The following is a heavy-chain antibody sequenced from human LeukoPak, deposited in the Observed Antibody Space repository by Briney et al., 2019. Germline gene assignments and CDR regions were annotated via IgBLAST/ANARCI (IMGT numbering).Heavy chain of an antibody. Sequence: GGSLRLSCAASGFTFSTYAMHWVRQAPGKGLEWVAFIRYDGSNKYYADSVKGRFTISRDNSKNTLYLQMNSLRAEDTAVYYCAKDLATSYYYGSGSYRAKYYFDYWGQGTLVTVSS. V-gene: IGHV3-30*02. D-gene: IGHD3-10*01. CDR3: AKDLATSYYYGSGSYRAKYYFDY. CDR2: IRYDGSNK. CDR1: GFTFSTYA. J-gene: IGHJ4*02.